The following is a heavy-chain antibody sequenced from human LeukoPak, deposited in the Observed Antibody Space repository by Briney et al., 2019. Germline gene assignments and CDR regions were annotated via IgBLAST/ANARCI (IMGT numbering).Heavy chain of an antibody. J-gene: IGHJ5*02. CDR1: GGSISSSSYY. CDR3: EGSGSYYEAANWFDP. CDR2: IYYSGST. Sequence: SETLSLTCTVSGGSISSSSYYWGWIRQPPGKGPEWIGSIYYSGSTYYNPSLKSRVTISVDTSKNQFSLKLSSVTAADTAVYYCEGSGSYYEAANWFDPWGQGTLVTVSS. D-gene: IGHD3-10*01. V-gene: IGHV4-39*01.